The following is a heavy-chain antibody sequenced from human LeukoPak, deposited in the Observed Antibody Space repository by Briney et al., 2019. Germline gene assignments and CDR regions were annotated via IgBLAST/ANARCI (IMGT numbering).Heavy chain of an antibody. CDR1: GFTFDDYG. CDR3: ARGTTVTRRAYYYYYMDV. J-gene: IGHJ6*03. V-gene: IGHV3-20*04. Sequence: GGSLRLSCAASGFTFDDYGMSWVRQAPGKWLEWVSGINWNGGSTGYADSVKGRFTISRDNAKNSLYLQMNSLRAEDTALYYCARGTTVTRRAYYYYYMDVWGKGTTVTVSS. CDR2: INWNGGST. D-gene: IGHD4-17*01.